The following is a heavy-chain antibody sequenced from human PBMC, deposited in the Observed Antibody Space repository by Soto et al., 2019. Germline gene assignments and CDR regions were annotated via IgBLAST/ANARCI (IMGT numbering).Heavy chain of an antibody. Sequence: GGSLRLSCAASGFTFSGSAMHWVRQASGKGLEWVGRIRSKANSYATAYAASVKGRFTISRDDSKNTAYLQMNSLKTEDTAVYYCARENSSSWLNLFDPWGQGTLVTVSS. CDR1: GFTFSGSA. CDR3: ARENSSSWLNLFDP. V-gene: IGHV3-73*01. CDR2: IRSKANSYAT. D-gene: IGHD6-13*01. J-gene: IGHJ5*02.